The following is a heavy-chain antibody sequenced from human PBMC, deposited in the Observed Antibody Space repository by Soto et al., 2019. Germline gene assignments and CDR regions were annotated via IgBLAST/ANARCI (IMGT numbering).Heavy chain of an antibody. D-gene: IGHD2-15*01. J-gene: IGHJ6*02. Sequence: EVQLVDSGGGLIQPGGSLRLSCAASGFTVISTYMSWVRQAPGKGLEWVSVIYGDGNTYYADSVKGRFTISRDKSKNTLVIQMNSLRADDTAVYYCTATNGGPYYYYGMDVWGQGTTVTVSS. CDR3: TATNGGPYYYYGMDV. V-gene: IGHV3-53*01. CDR1: GFTVISTY. CDR2: IYGDGNT.